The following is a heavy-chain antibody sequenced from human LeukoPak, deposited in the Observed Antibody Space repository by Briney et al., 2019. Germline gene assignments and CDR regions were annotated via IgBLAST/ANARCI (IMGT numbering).Heavy chain of an antibody. V-gene: IGHV1-69*05. Sequence: ASVKVSCKASGGTFSSYAISWVRQAPGQGLEWMGGIIPIFGTANYAQKFQGRVTITTDESASTAYMELRSLRSDDTAVYYCARDRRYYGSGSPTLGYWGQGTLVTVSS. CDR3: ARDRRYYGSGSPTLGY. CDR2: IIPIFGTA. CDR1: GGTFSSYA. J-gene: IGHJ4*02. D-gene: IGHD3-10*01.